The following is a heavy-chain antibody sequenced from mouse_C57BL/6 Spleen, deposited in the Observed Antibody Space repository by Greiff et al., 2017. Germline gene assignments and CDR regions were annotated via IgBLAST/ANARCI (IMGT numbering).Heavy chain of an antibody. CDR2: IYWDDDK. J-gene: IGHJ2*01. D-gene: IGHD2-1*01. CDR3: ARKDYGNWNFDY. CDR1: GFSLSTSGMG. V-gene: IGHV8-12*01. Sequence: QVTLKVSGPGILQSSQTLSLTCSFSGFSLSTSGMGVSWIRQPSGKGLEWLAHIYWDDDKRYNPSLKSRLTISKDTSRNQVFLKSTSVDTADTATYYCARKDYGNWNFDYGGQGTTLPVSS.